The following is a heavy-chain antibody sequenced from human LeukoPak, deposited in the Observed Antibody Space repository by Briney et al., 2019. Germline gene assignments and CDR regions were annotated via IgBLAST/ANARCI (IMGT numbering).Heavy chain of an antibody. J-gene: IGHJ4*02. V-gene: IGHV3-74*01. Sequence: PGGSLRLSCAASGFTFSSYWMHWVRQAPGKGLVWVSRINTDGSSTSYADSVKGRFTISRDNAKNSLYLQMNSLRNEDTALYYCAKDKWRVDTAMAPFDCWGQGTLVTVSS. CDR2: INTDGSST. CDR3: AKDKWRVDTAMAPFDC. CDR1: GFTFSSYW. D-gene: IGHD5-18*01.